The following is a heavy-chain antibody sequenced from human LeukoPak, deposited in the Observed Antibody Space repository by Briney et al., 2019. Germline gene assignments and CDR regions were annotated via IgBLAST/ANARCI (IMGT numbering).Heavy chain of an antibody. Sequence: GGSLRLSCAASGFIFNDYWMNWVRQAPGKGLEWVANIKQDGSEKYYVDSVKGRFTISRDNAKNSAYLQMNSLRAEDTAVYYCAFSYSGSPFDYWGQGTLVTVSS. J-gene: IGHJ4*02. CDR2: IKQDGSEK. D-gene: IGHD1-26*01. V-gene: IGHV3-7*03. CDR1: GFIFNDYW. CDR3: AFSYSGSPFDY.